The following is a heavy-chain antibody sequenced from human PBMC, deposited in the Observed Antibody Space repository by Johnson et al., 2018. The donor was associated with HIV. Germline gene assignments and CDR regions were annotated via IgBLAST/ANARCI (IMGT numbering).Heavy chain of an antibody. Sequence: VQLVESGGGVVRPGESLRLSCAASGFTFDEHGMSWVRQAPGKGLEWVSGIAWNGATTGYADSVKGRFTISRDNVKTSLYLQMNDLRAEDTALYYCARDWDYYDASGYYYANMVDAFDVWGQGTVVTVSS. D-gene: IGHD3-22*01. J-gene: IGHJ3*01. CDR1: GFTFDEHG. V-gene: IGHV3-20*04. CDR3: ARDWDYYDASGYYYANMVDAFDV. CDR2: IAWNGATT.